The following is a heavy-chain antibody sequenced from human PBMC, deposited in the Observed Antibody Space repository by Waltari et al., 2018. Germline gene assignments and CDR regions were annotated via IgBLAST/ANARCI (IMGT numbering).Heavy chain of an antibody. D-gene: IGHD6-13*01. CDR3: ARKSSSYYYFDY. V-gene: IGHV4-61*09. CDR2: IYTSGST. J-gene: IGHJ4*02. CDR1: GGSISSGSYY. Sequence: QVQLQESGPGLVKPSQTLSLTCPVSGGSISSGSYYWSWIRQPAGKGLEWIGYIYTSGSTNYNPSLKSRVTISVDTSKNQFSLKLSSVTAADTAVYYCARKSSSYYYFDYWGQGTLVTVSS.